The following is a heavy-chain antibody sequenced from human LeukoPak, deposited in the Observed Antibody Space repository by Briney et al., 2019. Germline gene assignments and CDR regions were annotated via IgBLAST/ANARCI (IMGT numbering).Heavy chain of an antibody. CDR2: ISYDGSNK. CDR3: AGEGVERLRDIPHYGMDV. J-gene: IGHJ6*04. D-gene: IGHD2-15*01. Sequence: QPGRSLRLSCAASGFTFSSYAMHWVRQAPGKGLEWVAVISYDGSNKYYADSVKGRFTISRDNSKNTLYLQMNSLRAEDTAVYYCAGEGVERLRDIPHYGMDVWGKGTTVTVSS. V-gene: IGHV3-30*04. CDR1: GFTFSSYA.